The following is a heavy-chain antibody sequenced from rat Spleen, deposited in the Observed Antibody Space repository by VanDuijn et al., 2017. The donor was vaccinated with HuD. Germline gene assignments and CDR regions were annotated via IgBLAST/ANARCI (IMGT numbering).Heavy chain of an antibody. CDR3: ARHPDYSNYFDY. V-gene: IGHV5-25*01. J-gene: IGHJ2*01. Sequence: EVQLVESGGGLVQPGRSLKLSCAASGFIFSNYDMAWVRQAPTKVLEWVASISPSGGSTYYRDSVTGRFTVSRDNAKSTLYQQMDSLRSEDTATYYCARHPDYSNYFDYWGQGVMVTVSS. CDR1: GFIFSNYD. D-gene: IGHD1-1*01. CDR2: ISPSGGST.